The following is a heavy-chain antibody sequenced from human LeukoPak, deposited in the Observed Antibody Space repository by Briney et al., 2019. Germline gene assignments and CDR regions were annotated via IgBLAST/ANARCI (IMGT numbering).Heavy chain of an antibody. CDR1: GLTFSSYA. J-gene: IGHJ4*02. CDR3: AKRPIDSSGWPFYFDY. D-gene: IGHD6-19*01. Sequence: GGSLTLSCAASGLTFSSYAMSWVRQAPGKGLEWVSTISGSGASTYYADSVKGRFTISRDNSKNTLYLQMNNLRAADTAVYYCAKRPIDSSGWPFYFDYWGQGTLVTVSS. CDR2: ISGSGAST. V-gene: IGHV3-23*01.